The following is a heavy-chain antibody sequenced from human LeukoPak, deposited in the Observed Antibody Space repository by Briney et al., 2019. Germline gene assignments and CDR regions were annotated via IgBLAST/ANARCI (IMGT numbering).Heavy chain of an antibody. Sequence: GGSLRLSCKVSGFTVSSNYMSWVRQAPGKGLEWVSIIYSGGYTHYADSVKGRFAISRDSPKYTLYLQMNSLRAEDTAVYYCARGIDYWGQGTLVTVPS. J-gene: IGHJ4*02. CDR1: GFTVSSNY. CDR3: ARGIDY. CDR2: IYSGGYT. V-gene: IGHV3-66*02.